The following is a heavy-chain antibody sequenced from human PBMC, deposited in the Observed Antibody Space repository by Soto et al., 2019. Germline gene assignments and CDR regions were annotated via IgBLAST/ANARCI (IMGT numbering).Heavy chain of an antibody. CDR1: CGSISSGGYY. J-gene: IGHJ6*03. CDR3: ARVYYGSGSTTRARYYYYYYMDV. V-gene: IGHV4-31*03. D-gene: IGHD3-10*01. CDR2: IYYSGST. Sequence: SETLSLTCTVSCGSISSGGYYWSWIRQHPGKGLEWIGYIYYSGSTYYNPSLKSRVTISVDTSKNQFSLKLSSVTAADTAVYYCARVYYGSGSTTRARYYYYYYMDVWGKGTTVTVSS.